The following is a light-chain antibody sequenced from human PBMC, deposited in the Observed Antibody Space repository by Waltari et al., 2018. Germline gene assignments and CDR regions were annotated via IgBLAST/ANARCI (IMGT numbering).Light chain of an antibody. CDR1: QSLNRW. CDR3: QQYSSYSRT. V-gene: IGKV1-5*03. J-gene: IGKJ2*01. CDR2: KAS. Sequence: DIQMTQSPSTLSASVGDRVAITCRASQSLNRWLAWYQQKPGKAPKLLIRKASYLESGVPSRFSVSGSGTEFTLTISSLQPDDFATYYCQQYSSYSRTFGQGTKLEI.